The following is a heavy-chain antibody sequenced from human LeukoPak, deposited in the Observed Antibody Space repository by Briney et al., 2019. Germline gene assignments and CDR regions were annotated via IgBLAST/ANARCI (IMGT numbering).Heavy chain of an antibody. Sequence: PSETLSLTCAVYGGSFSGYYWSWIRQPPGKGLEWIGYIYYSGSTNYNPSLKSRVTISVDTSKDQFSPKLSSVTAADTAVYYCARGYGYNPYYFDYWGQGTLVTVSS. V-gene: IGHV4-59*01. CDR2: IYYSGST. D-gene: IGHD5-24*01. CDR3: ARGYGYNPYYFDY. J-gene: IGHJ4*02. CDR1: GGSFSGYY.